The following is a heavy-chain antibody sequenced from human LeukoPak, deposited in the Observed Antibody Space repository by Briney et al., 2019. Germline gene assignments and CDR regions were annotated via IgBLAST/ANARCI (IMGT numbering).Heavy chain of an antibody. Sequence: PGGSLRLSCGGSGFTLSSYWMTWVRQAPGKGLEWVANIKEDGSERHYVDSVKGRFTISRENAENSLYLQMNSLRAEDTAVYYCARMGTMGAASYNSSYYYMDVWGKGPRSPSP. V-gene: IGHV3-7*01. CDR2: IKEDGSER. J-gene: IGHJ6*03. CDR3: ARMGTMGAASYNSSYYYMDV. D-gene: IGHD2-15*01. CDR1: GFTLSSYW.